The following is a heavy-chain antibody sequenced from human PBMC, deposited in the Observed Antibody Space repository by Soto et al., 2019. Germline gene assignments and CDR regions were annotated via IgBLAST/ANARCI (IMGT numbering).Heavy chain of an antibody. D-gene: IGHD3-22*01. CDR1: GFTFGYYA. CDR3: TRDPTRLXPLYYYDSSGYDWYFDL. J-gene: IGHJ2*01. CDR2: IRSKAYGGTT. Sequence: PGGSLRLSCTASGFTFGYYAMSWVRQAPGKGLEWVGFIRSKAYGGTTEYAASVKGRFTISRDDSKSIAYLQMNSLKTEDTAVYYCTRDPTRLXPLYYYDSSGYDWYFDLWGRGTLVTVSS. V-gene: IGHV3-49*04.